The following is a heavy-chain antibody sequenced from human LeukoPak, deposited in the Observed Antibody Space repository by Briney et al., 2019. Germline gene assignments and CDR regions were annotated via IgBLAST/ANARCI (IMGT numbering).Heavy chain of an antibody. CDR1: GFTFSNLA. J-gene: IGHJ4*02. CDR3: AKDARRSSGWYFFDH. CDR2: ISDSGGTT. V-gene: IGHV3-23*01. Sequence: PGGSLRLSCVASGFTFSNLAMCWVRQAPGKGLEWVSLISDSGGTTYYADSVKGRFTISRDNSRNTLYLQMNSLRVEDTAVYYCAKDARRSSGWYFFDHWGQGTLVTVSS. D-gene: IGHD6-19*01.